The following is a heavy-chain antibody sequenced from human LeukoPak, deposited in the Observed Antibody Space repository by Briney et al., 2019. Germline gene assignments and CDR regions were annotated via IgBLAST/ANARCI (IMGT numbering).Heavy chain of an antibody. V-gene: IGHV5-51*01. CDR1: GCSFTSYW. Sequence: GGALKISFKGSGCSFTSYWIGWVRRMAGKGVGWRGIMYPGEYDTRYSPSFQGQVPLSPDKSISTAYLQWSSLKASDTAMYYCARRYYGDRNGFDYWGQGTLVTVSS. CDR3: ARRYYGDRNGFDY. D-gene: IGHD4-17*01. J-gene: IGHJ4*02. CDR2: MYPGEYDT.